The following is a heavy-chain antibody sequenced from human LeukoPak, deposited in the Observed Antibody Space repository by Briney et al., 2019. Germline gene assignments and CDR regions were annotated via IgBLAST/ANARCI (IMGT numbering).Heavy chain of an antibody. V-gene: IGHV4-39*01. CDR2: IYYSGST. J-gene: IGHJ4*02. D-gene: IGHD2-2*01. Sequence: PSETLSLTCTVSGDSISSSSYYWGWIRQPPGKGLGWIGSIYYSGSTYYNPSLKSRVTISVDTSKNQFSLKLSSVTAADTAVYYCVRRSRWDPEIDYWGQGTQVTVSS. CDR3: VRRSRWDPEIDY. CDR1: GDSISSSSYY.